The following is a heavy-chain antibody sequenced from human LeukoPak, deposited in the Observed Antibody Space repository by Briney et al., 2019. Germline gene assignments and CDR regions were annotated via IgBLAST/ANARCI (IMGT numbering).Heavy chain of an antibody. CDR1: GLTVSRNY. V-gene: IGHV3-66*01. CDR2: IYIDGNT. J-gene: IGHJ4*02. D-gene: IGHD5-24*01. CDR3: ARGDGYNVFDS. Sequence: GGSLRLSSAASGLTVSRNYMSWVRQAPGKGLEWVSVIYIDGNTYYADSVRGRFTISRDNSKNTVYLQMNSLRAEDTAVYYCARGDGYNVFDSWGQGTLVTVSS.